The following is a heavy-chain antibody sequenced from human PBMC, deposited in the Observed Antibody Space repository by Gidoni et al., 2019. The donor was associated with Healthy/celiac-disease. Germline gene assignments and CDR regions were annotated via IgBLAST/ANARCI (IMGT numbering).Heavy chain of an antibody. J-gene: IGHJ5*02. CDR3: ARTRITMVQGVIGRDWFDP. V-gene: IGHV1-18*01. CDR1: GYTFTSYS. D-gene: IGHD3-10*01. CDR2: MHAYNGNT. Sequence: QVQLVQSGAEGKKPGASVKVYCQASGYTFTSYSIRWVLQAPGQGIEWMGWMHAYNGNTNYEQKLQGRVTMTTDTATSTAYMELRSRRSDDTAVYYCARTRITMVQGVIGRDWFDPWGQGTLVTVSS.